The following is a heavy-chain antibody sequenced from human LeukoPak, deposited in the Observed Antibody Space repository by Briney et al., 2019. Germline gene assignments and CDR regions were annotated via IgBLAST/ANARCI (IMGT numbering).Heavy chain of an antibody. V-gene: IGHV4-39*01. CDR1: GGSISSSSYY. CDR3: ARSAYGSGSFTVSS. CDR2: IYYSGST. J-gene: IGHJ5*02. D-gene: IGHD3-10*01. Sequence: SETPSLTCTVSGGSISSSSYYWGWIRQPPGKGLEWIGSIYYSGSTYYNPSLKSRVTISVDTSKNQFSLKLSSVTAADTAVYYCARSAYGSGSFTVSSWGQGTLVTVSS.